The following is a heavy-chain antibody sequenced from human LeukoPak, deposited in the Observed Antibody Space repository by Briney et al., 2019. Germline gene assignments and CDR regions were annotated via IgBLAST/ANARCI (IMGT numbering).Heavy chain of an antibody. D-gene: IGHD3-22*01. Sequence: GGSLRLSCAASGFTVSSNYMSWVRQAPGKGLEWVSTIYTGGNTYYAASVKGRFTISRDFSKNTVFLHMNSLRAEDTAMYYCARGGDSGYYDYFDYWGQGALVTVSS. J-gene: IGHJ4*02. CDR2: IYTGGNT. V-gene: IGHV3-53*01. CDR3: ARGGDSGYYDYFDY. CDR1: GFTVSSNY.